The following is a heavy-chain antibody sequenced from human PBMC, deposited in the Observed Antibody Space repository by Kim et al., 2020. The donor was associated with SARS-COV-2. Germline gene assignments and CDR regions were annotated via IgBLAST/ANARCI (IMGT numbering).Heavy chain of an antibody. CDR3: ARDQKAWLVPHYYYYYYGMDV. CDR2: ISSSSSYI. Sequence: GGSLRLSCAASGFTFSSYSMNWVRQAPGKGLEWVSSISSSSSYIYYADSVKGRFTISRDNAKNSLYLQMNSLRAEDTAVYYCARDQKAWLVPHYYYYYYGMDVWGQGTTVTVSS. CDR1: GFTFSSYS. D-gene: IGHD6-19*01. V-gene: IGHV3-21*01. J-gene: IGHJ6*02.